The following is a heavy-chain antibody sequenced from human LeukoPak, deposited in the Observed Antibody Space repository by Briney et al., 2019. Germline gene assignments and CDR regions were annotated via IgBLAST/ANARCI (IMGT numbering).Heavy chain of an antibody. CDR1: GGSFSGYY. J-gene: IGHJ6*02. Sequence: SETLSLTCAVYGGSFSGYYWSWIRQPPGKGLEWIGEINHSGSTNYNPSLKSRVTISVDTSKNQFSLKLSSVTAADTAVYYCARLGSSFADVWGQGTTVTVSS. V-gene: IGHV4-34*01. CDR2: INHSGST. D-gene: IGHD6-13*01. CDR3: ARLGSSFADV.